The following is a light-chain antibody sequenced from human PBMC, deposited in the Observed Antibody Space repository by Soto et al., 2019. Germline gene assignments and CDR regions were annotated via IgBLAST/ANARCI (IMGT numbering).Light chain of an antibody. V-gene: IGLV1-40*01. CDR2: TNG. CDR3: TSYTSSITYV. Sequence: QSVLTQPPSVSGAPGQRVTISCTGTSSNIGAGYDVNWYQHLPGAAPKLLIYTNGNRPSGVPDRFSGSKSGTSASLAITGLQAEDEADYYCTSYTSSITYVFGTGTKLTVL. J-gene: IGLJ1*01. CDR1: SSNIGAGYD.